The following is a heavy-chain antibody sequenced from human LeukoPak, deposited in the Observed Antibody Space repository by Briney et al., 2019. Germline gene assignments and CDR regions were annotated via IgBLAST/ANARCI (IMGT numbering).Heavy chain of an antibody. CDR1: GFTFSSYA. CDR2: ISDSGDRT. Sequence: GGSLRLSCAASGFTFSSYAMTWVRQAPGKGLEWVSAISDSGDRTYYADSVKGRFTISRDNSKNTVYLQMDSLRAEDTAVYYCSRSYGIIVYDYWGQGTLVTVSS. CDR3: SRSYGIIVYDY. V-gene: IGHV3-23*01. D-gene: IGHD5/OR15-5a*01. J-gene: IGHJ4*02.